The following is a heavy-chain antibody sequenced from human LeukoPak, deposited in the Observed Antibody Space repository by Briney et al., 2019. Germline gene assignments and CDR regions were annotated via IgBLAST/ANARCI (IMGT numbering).Heavy chain of an antibody. Sequence: SETLSLTCTVSGGSISSYYWSWIRQPPGKGLEWLGYIYYSGSTNYNPSLKSRVTISVDTSKNQFSLKLSSVTAADTAVYYCARDGYSGYDGSFDYWGQGTLVTVSS. D-gene: IGHD5-12*01. CDR1: GGSISSYY. CDR3: ARDGYSGYDGSFDY. V-gene: IGHV4-59*01. J-gene: IGHJ4*02. CDR2: IYYSGST.